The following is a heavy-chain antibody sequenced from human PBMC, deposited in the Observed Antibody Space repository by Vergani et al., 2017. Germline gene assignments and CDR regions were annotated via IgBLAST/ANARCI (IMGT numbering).Heavy chain of an antibody. CDR2: IYYSGST. D-gene: IGHD4-17*01. CDR1: NDSVSNTFYY. V-gene: IGHV4-39*07. J-gene: IGHJ5*02. Sequence: QVQLQQWGAGLLTTSETLSLTCTVSNDSVSNTFYYWGWIRQTPGKGLEWIGSIYYSGSTNYNPSLKSRVTISVDTSKNQFSLKLSSVTAADTAVYYCARDGFAALTVTTGYNWFDPWGQGTLVTVSS. CDR3: ARDGFAALTVTTGYNWFDP.